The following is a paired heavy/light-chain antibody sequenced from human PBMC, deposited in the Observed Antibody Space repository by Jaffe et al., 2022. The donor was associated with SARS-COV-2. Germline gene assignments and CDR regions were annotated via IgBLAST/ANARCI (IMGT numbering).Light chain of an antibody. CDR1: SSDVGSYNY. CDR2: DVS. V-gene: IGLV2-14*03. CDR3: SSHTSSSNTVAI. Sequence: QSALTQPASVSGSPGQSITISCTGSSSDVGSYNYVSWYQHHPGKAPKLIIYDVSSRPSGVSNRFSGSKSGNTASLTISGLQAEDEADYYCSSHTSSSNTVAIFGIGTKVTVL. J-gene: IGLJ1*01.
Heavy chain of an antibody. CDR3: ARYNYDTGGYRFDP. D-gene: IGHD3-22*01. Sequence: QVQLVESGGGLVKPGGSLRLSCAASGFTFSDYYMSWVRQSPGKGLEWISYISGAGSLIFFADTVKGRFTISRDNAKNSLSLKMNSLRVEDTAMYYCARYNYDTGGYRFDPWGQGVLVTVSS. CDR2: ISGAGSLI. CDR1: GFTFSDYY. V-gene: IGHV3-11*01. J-gene: IGHJ5*02.